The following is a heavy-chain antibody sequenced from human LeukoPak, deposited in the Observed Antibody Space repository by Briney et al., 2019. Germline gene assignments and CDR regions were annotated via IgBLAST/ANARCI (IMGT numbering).Heavy chain of an antibody. CDR2: TYYRSKWFN. J-gene: IGHJ4*02. CDR3: ATTLGSGWKFDY. D-gene: IGHD6-19*01. Sequence: KTSQTLSLTCAISGDSVSSNSAAWNWIRLSPSRGLEWLGRTYYRSKWFNDYAVSVRGRITINPDTSKNQFSLQLNSVTPEDTAVYYCATTLGSGWKFDYWGQGTLVTVSS. CDR1: GDSVSSNSAA. V-gene: IGHV6-1*01.